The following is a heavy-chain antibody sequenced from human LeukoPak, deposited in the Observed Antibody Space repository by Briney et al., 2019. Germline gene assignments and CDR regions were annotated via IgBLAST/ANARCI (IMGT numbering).Heavy chain of an antibody. CDR1: GGSIRSYY. CDR3: ARESPLNYFDY. Sequence: SETLSLTCTVSGGSIRSYYWSWIRQPPGKGLEWIGYIYYSGSTNYNPSLKSRVTISVDTSKNQFSLKLSSVTAADTAMYYCARESPLNYFDYWGQGTLVTVSS. CDR2: IYYSGST. J-gene: IGHJ4*02. V-gene: IGHV4-59*01.